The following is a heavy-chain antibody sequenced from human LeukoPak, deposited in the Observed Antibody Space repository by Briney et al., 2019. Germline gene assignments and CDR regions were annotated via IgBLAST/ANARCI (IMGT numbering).Heavy chain of an antibody. CDR3: AREAGTSVVRLLHFDY. J-gene: IGHJ4*02. CDR2: ISGSGGST. V-gene: IGHV3-23*01. Sequence: PGGSLRLSCAASGFSFSTYAMSWVRQAPGKGLEWVSGISGSGGSTYYADSVKGRFTISRDNSKNTLYLQMNSLRAEDTAVYYCAREAGTSVVRLLHFDYWGQGTLVTVSS. D-gene: IGHD1-14*01. CDR1: GFSFSTYA.